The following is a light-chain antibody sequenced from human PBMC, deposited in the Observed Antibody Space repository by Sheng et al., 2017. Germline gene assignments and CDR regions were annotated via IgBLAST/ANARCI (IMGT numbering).Light chain of an antibody. CDR2: AAY. V-gene: IGKV3-20*01. Sequence: EIVLTQSPGTVSLFPGERATLSCRASQYISGSYLSWYQQRPGQAPRLLIYAAYSRATGIPDRFGGSGSGTDFTLTISRLQPEDSAVYYCQQYEHSPAFGQGTKVEIK. J-gene: IGKJ1*01. CDR3: QQYEHSPA. CDR1: QYISGSY.